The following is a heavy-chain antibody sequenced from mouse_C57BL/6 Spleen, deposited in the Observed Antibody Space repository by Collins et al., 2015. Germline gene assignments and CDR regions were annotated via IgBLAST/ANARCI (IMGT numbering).Heavy chain of an antibody. CDR3: AKYGPYGYFDV. D-gene: IGHD1-1*02. Sequence: QVQLQQSGAELVKPGASVKISCKASGYAFSSYWMNWVKQRPGKGLEWIGQIYPGDGDTKYNGKSKGKATLTVDKSSSTAYMQLSSLTSEDSAVYFCAKYGPYGYFDVWGTGTTVTVSS. CDR2: IYPGDGDT. CDR1: GYAFSSYW. J-gene: IGHJ1*03. V-gene: IGHV1-80*01.